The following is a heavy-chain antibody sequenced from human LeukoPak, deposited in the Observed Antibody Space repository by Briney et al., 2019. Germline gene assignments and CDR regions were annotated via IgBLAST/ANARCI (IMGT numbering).Heavy chain of an antibody. D-gene: IGHD5-18*01. CDR3: ARGGGYGYPTGAN. J-gene: IGHJ4*02. CDR1: GYTFGSYY. V-gene: IGHV1-46*01. Sequence: ASVKVSCKTSGYTFGSYYMHWVRQTPGQGLEWMGTINSNGGGTNYAQKFQGRVTMTRDKSTRTVYMELSSLRSEDTAVYYCARGGGYGYPTGANWGQGTQVTVSS. CDR2: INSNGGGT.